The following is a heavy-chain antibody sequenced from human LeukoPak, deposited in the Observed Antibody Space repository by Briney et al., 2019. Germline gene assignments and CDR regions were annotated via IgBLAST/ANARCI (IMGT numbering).Heavy chain of an antibody. J-gene: IGHJ4*02. CDR1: GFTFSSYG. Sequence: GGSLRLSCAASGFTFSSYGMHWVRQAPGKGLGWVAFIRYDGTNKYYADSVKGRFTISRDNSKNTLYLQMNSLRTEDTAVYYCAKDLTGAAGADIYWGQGTLVTVSS. CDR3: AKDLTGAAGADIY. CDR2: IRYDGTNK. D-gene: IGHD6-13*01. V-gene: IGHV3-30*02.